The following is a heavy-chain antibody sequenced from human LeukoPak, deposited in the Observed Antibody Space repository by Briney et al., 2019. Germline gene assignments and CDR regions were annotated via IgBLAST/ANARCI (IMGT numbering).Heavy chain of an antibody. CDR1: GFTFTNYA. J-gene: IGHJ5*02. Sequence: GGSLRLSCAASGFTFTNYAMSWVRPAPGKGLEWVANIRQDGSEKYYVDSVKGRFTISRDNAKNSLYLQMSSLRAEDTAVYYCARGGTSPRSNWFDPWGQGTLVTVSS. CDR3: ARGGTSPRSNWFDP. CDR2: IRQDGSEK. D-gene: IGHD3-16*01. V-gene: IGHV3-7*01.